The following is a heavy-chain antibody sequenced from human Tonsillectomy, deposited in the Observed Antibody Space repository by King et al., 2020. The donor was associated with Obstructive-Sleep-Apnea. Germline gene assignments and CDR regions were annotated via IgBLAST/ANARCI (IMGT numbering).Heavy chain of an antibody. J-gene: IGHJ4*02. CDR1: GFTFSSYA. CDR3: AREGHMVVVTAHYFDY. CDR2: ISYDGSNK. Sequence: VQLVESGGGVVQPGRSLRLSCAASGFTFSSYAMHWVRQAPGKGLEWVAVISYDGSNKYYADSVKGRFTISRDNSKNTLYLQMNSRRAEDTAVYYCAREGHMVVVTAHYFDYWGQGTLVTVSS. V-gene: IGHV3-30*04. D-gene: IGHD2-21*02.